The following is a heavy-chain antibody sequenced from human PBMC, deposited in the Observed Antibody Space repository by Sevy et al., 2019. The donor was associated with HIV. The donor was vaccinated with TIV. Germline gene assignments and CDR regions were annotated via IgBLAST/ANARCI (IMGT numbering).Heavy chain of an antibody. V-gene: IGHV4-59*01. CDR1: YGSISGYH. CDR3: ARGPPVPTGDDSLYGFDP. J-gene: IGHJ5*01. CDR2: VYYTGDT. Sequence: SETLSLTCTVSYGSISGYHWTWIRQPPGKTLEYIGYVYYTGDTNYNPSLKSRVTMSVDTSKSQFSLKVTSVTAADTAVYYCARGPPVPTGDDSLYGFDPWGQGTLVTVSS. D-gene: IGHD1-1*01.